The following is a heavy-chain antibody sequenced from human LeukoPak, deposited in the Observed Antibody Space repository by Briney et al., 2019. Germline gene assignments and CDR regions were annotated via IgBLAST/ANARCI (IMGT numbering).Heavy chain of an antibody. CDR3: TRDPTDIVVVPATIGDAFDI. D-gene: IGHD2-2*01. J-gene: IGHJ3*02. CDR1: GFTFGDHA. CDR2: IRSKAYGGTT. Sequence: GGSLRLSCTASGFTFGDHAMTWVRQAPGKGLEWVGFIRSKAYGGTTDYAASVKGRFTVSRDDSKSIAYLQMNSLKTEDTAVYYCTRDPTDIVVVPATIGDAFDIWGQGTMVTVSS. V-gene: IGHV3-49*04.